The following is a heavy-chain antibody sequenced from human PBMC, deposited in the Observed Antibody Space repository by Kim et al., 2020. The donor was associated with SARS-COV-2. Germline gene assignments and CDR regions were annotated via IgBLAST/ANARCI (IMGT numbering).Heavy chain of an antibody. V-gene: IGHV3-30*18. Sequence: GGSLRLSCAASGFTFSSYGMHWVRQAPGKGLEWVAVISYDGSNKYYADSVKGRFTISRDNCKNTLYLQMNSLRAEDTAVYYCAKEEQWPTTNFDYWGQGTLVTVSS. D-gene: IGHD6-19*01. CDR3: AKEEQWPTTNFDY. CDR1: GFTFSSYG. J-gene: IGHJ4*02. CDR2: ISYDGSNK.